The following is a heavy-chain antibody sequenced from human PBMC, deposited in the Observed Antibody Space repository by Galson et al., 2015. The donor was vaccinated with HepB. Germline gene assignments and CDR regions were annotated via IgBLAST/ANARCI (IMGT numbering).Heavy chain of an antibody. J-gene: IGHJ6*02. CDR2: IIPIFGTA. CDR1: GGTFSSYA. Sequence: SVKVSCKASGGTFSSYAISWVRQAPGQGLEWMGGIIPIFGTANYAQKFQGRVTITADESTSTAYMELSSLRSEDTAVYYCASPGQLARYCSGGSCYPAYGMDVWGQGTTVTVSS. V-gene: IGHV1-69*13. D-gene: IGHD2-15*01. CDR3: ASPGQLARYCSGGSCYPAYGMDV.